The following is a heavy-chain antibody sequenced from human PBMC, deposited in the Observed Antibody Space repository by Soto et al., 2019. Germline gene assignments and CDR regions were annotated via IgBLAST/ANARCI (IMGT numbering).Heavy chain of an antibody. Sequence: SETLSLTCTVSCGAISGYYWSWIRQPSGKGLEWIGRINTSGSTNYNPSLKIRVTMSVYASKNQFSLQLISVTAADTAMYYCASGSGWKQSWGHGNLV. CDR1: CGAISGYY. V-gene: IGHV4-4*07. J-gene: IGHJ4*01. CDR2: INTSGST. CDR3: ASGSGWKQS. D-gene: IGHD6-19*01.